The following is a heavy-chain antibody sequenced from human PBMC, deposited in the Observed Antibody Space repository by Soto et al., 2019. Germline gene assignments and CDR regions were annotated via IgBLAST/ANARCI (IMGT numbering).Heavy chain of an antibody. D-gene: IGHD5-18*01. J-gene: IGHJ4*02. CDR2: IYYSGST. CDR3: ARVSGYYERKGLVPDH. CDR1: GGSVSSGSYY. V-gene: IGHV4-61*01. Sequence: SETLSLTCTVSGGSVSSGSYYWSWIRQPPGKGLEWIGYIYYSGSTNYNPSLKSRVTISADRSMSQVSLRLTSVTAADTAVYYCARVSGYYERKGLVPDHWGQGTLVTVSS.